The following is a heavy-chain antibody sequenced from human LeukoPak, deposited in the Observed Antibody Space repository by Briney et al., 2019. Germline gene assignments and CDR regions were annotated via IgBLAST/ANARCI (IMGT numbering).Heavy chain of an antibody. CDR1: GFTFSTYA. J-gene: IGHJ4*02. D-gene: IGHD1-26*01. Sequence: PGGSLRLSCAASGFTFSTYAMHWVRQAPGKGLEWVAVISYDGSSKYYADSVKGRFTISRDNSKNTLYLQMNSLRAEDTAVYYCARSGWELDFDYWGQGTLVTVSS. V-gene: IGHV3-30*04. CDR2: ISYDGSSK. CDR3: ARSGWELDFDY.